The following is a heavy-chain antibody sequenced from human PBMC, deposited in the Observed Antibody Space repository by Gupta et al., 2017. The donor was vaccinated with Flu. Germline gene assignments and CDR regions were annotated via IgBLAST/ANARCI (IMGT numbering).Heavy chain of an antibody. CDR1: GFTFSSYS. V-gene: IGHV3-21*01. J-gene: IGHJ5*02. Sequence: EVQLVESGGGLVKPGGSLRLSCAASGFTFSSYSMNWVRPAPGQGLEWVSSISSSSSYIYYADSVKGRFTISRDNAKNSLYLQMNSLRAEDTAVYYCARDSVVVVPAATGSRWFDPWGQGTLVTVSS. CDR3: ARDSVVVVPAATGSRWFDP. CDR2: ISSSSSYI. D-gene: IGHD2-2*01.